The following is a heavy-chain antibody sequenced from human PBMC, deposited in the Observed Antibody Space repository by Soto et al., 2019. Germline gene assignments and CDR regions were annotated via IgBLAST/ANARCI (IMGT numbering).Heavy chain of an antibody. CDR1: GFTFSLYS. D-gene: IGHD3-10*01. CDR2: ISRSSTGI. CDR3: ARAVTWGLDV. J-gene: IGHJ6*04. Sequence: EVQLVESGGGLVQPGGSLRLSCAASGFTFSLYSMSWVRQAPGKGLEWVSYISRSSTGIHYADSVKGRFTISRDDATNSMQLQMNSLRAGDTAVYSCARAVTWGLDVWGKGTTVSISS. V-gene: IGHV3-48*01.